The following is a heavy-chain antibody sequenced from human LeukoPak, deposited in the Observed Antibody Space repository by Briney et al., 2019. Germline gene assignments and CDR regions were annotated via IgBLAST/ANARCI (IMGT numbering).Heavy chain of an antibody. CDR1: GGSISSYY. J-gene: IGHJ3*02. Sequence: PSETLSLTCTVSGGSISSYYWSWIRQPPGKGLEWIGYICYSGSTNYNPSLKSRVTISVDTSKNQFSLKLSSVTAADTAVYYCARIVRGVISPDDAFDIWGQGTMVTVSS. CDR2: ICYSGST. D-gene: IGHD3-10*01. CDR3: ARIVRGVISPDDAFDI. V-gene: IGHV4-59*01.